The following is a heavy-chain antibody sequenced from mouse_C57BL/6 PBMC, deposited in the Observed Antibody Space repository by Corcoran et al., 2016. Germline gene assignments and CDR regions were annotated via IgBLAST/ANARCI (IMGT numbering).Heavy chain of an antibody. CDR3: ARDRVFAY. J-gene: IGHJ3*01. CDR1: GYSITSGYY. Sequence: DVQLQESGPGLVKPSQSLSLTYSVTGYSITSGYYWNWIRQFPGNKLEWMGYISYDGSNNYNPSLKNRISITRDTSKNQFFLKLNSVTTEDTATYHCARDRVFAYWGQGTLVTVSA. CDR2: ISYDGSN. V-gene: IGHV3-6*01. D-gene: IGHD3-3*01.